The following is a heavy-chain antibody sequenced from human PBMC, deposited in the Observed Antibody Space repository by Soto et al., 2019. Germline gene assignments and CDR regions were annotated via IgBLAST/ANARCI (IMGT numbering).Heavy chain of an antibody. D-gene: IGHD5-12*01. Sequence: EVQLVESGGNLVQPGGSLRLSCAVSGFTFRSYWMHWVRQAPGRGLVWVSRINDDGSSASYADSVKGRFTISRDNAKNTLYLQMRSLRAEDTAVYYCVREDVAMATNDYWDQGTLVTVSS. J-gene: IGHJ4*02. V-gene: IGHV3-74*01. CDR1: GFTFRSYW. CDR3: VREDVAMATNDY. CDR2: INDDGSSA.